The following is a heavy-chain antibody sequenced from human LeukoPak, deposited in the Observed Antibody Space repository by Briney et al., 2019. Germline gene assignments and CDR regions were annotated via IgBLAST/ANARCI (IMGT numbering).Heavy chain of an antibody. Sequence: GASVKVSCKAPGYTFTSYGISWVRQAPGKGLEWMGGFDPEDGETIYAQKFQGRVTMTEDTSTDTAYMELSSLRSEDTAVYYCATAGGSGSHPAYLHYFDYWGQGTLVTVSS. J-gene: IGHJ4*02. V-gene: IGHV1-24*01. CDR3: ATAGGSGSHPAYLHYFDY. D-gene: IGHD3-10*01. CDR2: FDPEDGET. CDR1: GYTFTSYG.